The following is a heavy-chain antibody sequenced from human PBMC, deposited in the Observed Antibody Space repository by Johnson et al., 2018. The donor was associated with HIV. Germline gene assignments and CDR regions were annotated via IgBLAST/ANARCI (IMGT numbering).Heavy chain of an antibody. CDR1: GFTFSSYA. D-gene: IGHD3-9*01. Sequence: QVQLVESGGGVVQPGRSLRLSCAASGFTFSSYAMHWVRQAPGKGLEWVAVISYDGSNKYYADSGKGRFPISRDNSKNTLYLQMNSLRAEDTAVYYCANSGRYFDWFPTTNDAFDIWGQGTMVTVSS. CDR2: ISYDGSNK. CDR3: ANSGRYFDWFPTTNDAFDI. V-gene: IGHV3-30-3*01. J-gene: IGHJ3*02.